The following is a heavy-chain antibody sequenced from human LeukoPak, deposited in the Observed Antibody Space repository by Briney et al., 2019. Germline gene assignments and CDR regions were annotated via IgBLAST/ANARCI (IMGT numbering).Heavy chain of an antibody. J-gene: IGHJ4*02. CDR3: ARDRYSSSWISYFDY. CDR1: GGSFSGYY. D-gene: IGHD6-13*01. V-gene: IGHV4-4*07. Sequence: SETLSLTCAVYGGSFSGYYWSWIRQPAGKGLEWIGRIYTSGSTNYNPSLKSRVTISVDTSKNQFSLKLSSVTAADTAVYYCARDRYSSSWISYFDYWGQGTLVTVSS. CDR2: IYTSGST.